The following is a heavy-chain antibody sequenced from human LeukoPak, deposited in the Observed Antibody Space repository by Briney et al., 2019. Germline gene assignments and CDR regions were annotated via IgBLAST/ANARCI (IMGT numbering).Heavy chain of an antibody. CDR2: ISAYNGNT. Sequence: ASVKVSCKASGYTFTSYGISWVRQAPGQGLEWMGWISAYNGNTNYAQRLQGRVTMTTDTSTSTAYMELRSLRSDDTAVYYCARDTSSGDFSELDYWGQGTLVTVSS. CDR1: GYTFTSYG. CDR3: ARDTSSGDFSELDY. D-gene: IGHD3-3*01. V-gene: IGHV1-18*01. J-gene: IGHJ4*02.